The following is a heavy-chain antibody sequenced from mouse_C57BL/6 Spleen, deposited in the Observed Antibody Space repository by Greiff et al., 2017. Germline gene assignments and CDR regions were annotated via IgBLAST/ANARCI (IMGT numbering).Heavy chain of an antibody. CDR2: INPSTGGT. V-gene: IGHV1-42*01. D-gene: IGHD1-1*01. CDR1: GYSFPGYY. Sequence: EVQLQQSGPELVKPGASVKISCKASGYSFPGYYMNWVKQSPEKSLEWIGEINPSTGGTTYNQKFKAKATLTVDKSSSTAYMQLKSLTSEDSAVYYCARQAPIYYGSSDYWGQGTTLTVSS. CDR3: ARQAPIYYGSSDY. J-gene: IGHJ2*01.